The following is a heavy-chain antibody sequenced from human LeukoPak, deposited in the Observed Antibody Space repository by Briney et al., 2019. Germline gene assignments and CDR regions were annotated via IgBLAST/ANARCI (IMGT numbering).Heavy chain of an antibody. CDR2: ISSSSSYI. J-gene: IGHJ6*03. Sequence: PGGSLGLSCAASGFTFSRYSMNWVRQAPGKGLEWVSSISSSSSYIYYAHSVKGRFTISRDNAKNSLYLQMNSLRAEDTAVYYCASLAASSMVRGTGDYMDVWGKGTTVTVSS. V-gene: IGHV3-21*01. CDR1: GFTFSRYS. D-gene: IGHD3-10*01. CDR3: ASLAASSMVRGTGDYMDV.